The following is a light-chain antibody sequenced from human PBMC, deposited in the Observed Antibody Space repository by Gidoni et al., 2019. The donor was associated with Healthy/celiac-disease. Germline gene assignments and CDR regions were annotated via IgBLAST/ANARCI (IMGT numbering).Light chain of an antibody. V-gene: IGLV2-14*01. J-gene: IGLJ2*01. CDR1: RSDVGGYNY. CDR3: SSYTSSSTVV. Sequence: QPASVSGSPGQSITISCTGTRSDVGGYNYVSWYQQHPGKAPKLMIYDVSNRPSGVSNRFSGSKSGNTASLTISWLQAEDEADYYCSSYTSSSTVVFGGGTKLTVL. CDR2: DVS.